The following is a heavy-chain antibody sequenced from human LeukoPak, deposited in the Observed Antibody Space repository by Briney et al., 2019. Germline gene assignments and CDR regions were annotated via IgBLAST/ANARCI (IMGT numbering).Heavy chain of an antibody. CDR1: GGSISSYY. V-gene: IGHV4-59*01. J-gene: IGHJ4*02. CDR3: ARVEGVATIPHFDY. D-gene: IGHD5-24*01. Sequence: PSETLSLTCTVSGGSISSYYWSWIRQPPGKGLEWIGYIYYSGSTNYNPFLKSRVTISVDTSKNQFSLKLSSVTAADTAVYYCARVEGVATIPHFDYWGQGTLVTVSS. CDR2: IYYSGST.